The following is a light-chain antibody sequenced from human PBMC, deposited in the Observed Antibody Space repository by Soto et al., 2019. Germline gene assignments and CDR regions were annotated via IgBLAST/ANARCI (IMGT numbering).Light chain of an antibody. Sequence: EIVLTQSPGTLSLSPGERATLSCRASQSVSSSYLAWYQQKPGQAPRLLMSAASSRATGIPDRFSGSGSGTDFTLTISRLEAEDFAVYYCQQYNNWPPGLTFGGGTKVEIK. J-gene: IGKJ4*01. CDR3: QQYNNWPPGLT. CDR1: QSVSSSY. V-gene: IGKV3-20*01. CDR2: AAS.